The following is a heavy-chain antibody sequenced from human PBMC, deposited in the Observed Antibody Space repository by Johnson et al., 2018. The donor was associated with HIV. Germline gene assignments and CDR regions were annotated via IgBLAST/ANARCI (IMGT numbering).Heavy chain of an antibody. V-gene: IGHV3-30*18. J-gene: IGHJ3*02. CDR1: GFTLSTYG. Sequence: QVQLVESGGGVVQPGRSLRLSCAASGFTLSTYGMHWVRQAPGKGLEWVAVISYDGSNKYYADSVKGRFTTSRDNSKNTLYLQMNSLRSDDTAVYYCAKDLRVFDWFNAYDAFDIWGQGTMVTVSS. CDR2: ISYDGSNK. CDR3: AKDLRVFDWFNAYDAFDI. D-gene: IGHD3-9*01.